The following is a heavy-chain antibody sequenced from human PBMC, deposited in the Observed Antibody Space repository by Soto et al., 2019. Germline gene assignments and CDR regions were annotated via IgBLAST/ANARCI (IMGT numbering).Heavy chain of an antibody. V-gene: IGHV4-39*01. CDR2: VYSNGHT. D-gene: IGHD2-8*01. CDR1: GYSISNKNYH. J-gene: IGHJ4*02. CDR3: ASLTNGRAGDS. Sequence: SETLSLRFPVSGYSISNKNYHWGWTRQPPGKGLEWIGTVYSNGHTYHNPSLKSRLAMAVDTSKNQFSLSLISVTAADTAVYFCASLTNGRAGDSWGQGTLVTVSS.